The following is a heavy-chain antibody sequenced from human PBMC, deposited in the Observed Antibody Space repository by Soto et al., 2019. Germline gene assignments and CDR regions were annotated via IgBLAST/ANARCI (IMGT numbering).Heavy chain of an antibody. CDR1: GFTFSDYY. D-gene: IGHD3-3*01. J-gene: IGHJ5*02. Sequence: PGESLKISCAASGFTFSDYYMSWIRQAPGKGLEWVSYISSSGSTIYYADSVKGRFTISRDNAKNSLYLQMNSLRAEDTAVYYCARPLYDFWSGYSNNWFDPWGQGTLVTVPQ. V-gene: IGHV3-11*01. CDR3: ARPLYDFWSGYSNNWFDP. CDR2: ISSSGSTI.